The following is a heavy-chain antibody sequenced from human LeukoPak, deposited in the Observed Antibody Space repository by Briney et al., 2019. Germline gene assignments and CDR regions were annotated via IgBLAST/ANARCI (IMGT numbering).Heavy chain of an antibody. Sequence: ASVKVSCKASGYTFTSYYMHWVRQAPGQGLEWMGINNPSGGSTSYAQKFQGRVTMTRDTSTSTVYMELSSLRSEDTAVYYCARGGYCSGGSCYLEEAEGWFDPWGQGTLVTVSS. D-gene: IGHD2-15*01. CDR3: ARGGYCSGGSCYLEEAEGWFDP. J-gene: IGHJ5*02. V-gene: IGHV1-46*01. CDR1: GYTFTSYY. CDR2: NNPSGGST.